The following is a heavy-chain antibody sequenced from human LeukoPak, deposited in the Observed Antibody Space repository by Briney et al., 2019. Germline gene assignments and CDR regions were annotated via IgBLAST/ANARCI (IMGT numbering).Heavy chain of an antibody. CDR1: GGSINEYY. D-gene: IGHD6-13*01. J-gene: IGHJ4*02. V-gene: IGHV4-59*01. Sequence: DPSETLSLTCTVSGGSINEYYWTWIRQPPGKGLEWIGYISFSGNTNYNASLKSRVNMSIDTSKNQVSLRLDSLTAADTAVYYCASLDIAAAGPVKFDYWGQGTLVTVSS. CDR3: ASLDIAAAGPVKFDY. CDR2: ISFSGNT.